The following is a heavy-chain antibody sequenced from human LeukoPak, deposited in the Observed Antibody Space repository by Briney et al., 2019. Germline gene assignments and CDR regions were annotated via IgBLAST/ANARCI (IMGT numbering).Heavy chain of an antibody. D-gene: IGHD6-6*01. CDR2: INHSGST. V-gene: IGHV4-34*01. CDR3: AIIAARPLVLNDY. CDR1: GGSFSGYY. J-gene: IGHJ4*02. Sequence: SETLSLTCAVYGGSFSGYYWSWIRQPPGKGLEWIGEINHSGSTNYNPSLKSRVTISVDTSKNQFSLKLSSVTAADTAVYYCAIIAARPLVLNDYWGQGTLVTVSS.